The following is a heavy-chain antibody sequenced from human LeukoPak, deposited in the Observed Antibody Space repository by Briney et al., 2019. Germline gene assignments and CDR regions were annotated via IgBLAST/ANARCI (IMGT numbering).Heavy chain of an antibody. J-gene: IGHJ4*02. CDR2: IYYSGST. D-gene: IGHD3-3*01. V-gene: IGHV4-39*01. CDR3: ARRPGFYGNLDY. CDR1: GGSISSSSYY. Sequence: PSETLSLTCTVSGGSISSSSYYWGWIRQPPGKGLEWIGSIYYSGSTYYNPSLKSRVTISVDTSKNQFSLKLSSVTAADTAVYYCARRPGFYGNLDYWGQGTLVTVSS.